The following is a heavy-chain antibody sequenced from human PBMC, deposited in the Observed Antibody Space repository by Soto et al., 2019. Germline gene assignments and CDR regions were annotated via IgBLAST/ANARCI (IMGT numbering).Heavy chain of an antibody. V-gene: IGHV5-10-1*01. CDR2: IDPSDSYT. J-gene: IGHJ6*02. CDR3: ARRNYCSSTSCLDYYYYGMDV. D-gene: IGHD2-2*01. CDR1: GYSFTSYW. Sequence: GESLKISCKGSGYSFTSYWISWVRQMPGKGLEWMGRIDPSDSYTNYSPSFQGHVTISADKSISTAYLQWSSLEASDTAMYYCARRNYCSSTSCLDYYYYGMDVWGQGTTVTVSS.